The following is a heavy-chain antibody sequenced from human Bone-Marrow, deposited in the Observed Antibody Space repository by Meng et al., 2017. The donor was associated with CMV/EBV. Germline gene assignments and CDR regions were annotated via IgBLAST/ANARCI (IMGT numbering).Heavy chain of an antibody. CDR1: GGSISSYY. V-gene: IGHV4-59*12. CDR2: IYYSGST. Sequence: SETLSLTCTVSGGSISSYYWSWIRQPPGKGLEWIGYIYYSGSTYYNPSLKSRVTISVDTSKNQFSLKLSSVTAADTAVYYCARDRIVGATLDYWGQGTLVTVSS. CDR3: ARDRIVGATLDY. D-gene: IGHD1-26*01. J-gene: IGHJ4*02.